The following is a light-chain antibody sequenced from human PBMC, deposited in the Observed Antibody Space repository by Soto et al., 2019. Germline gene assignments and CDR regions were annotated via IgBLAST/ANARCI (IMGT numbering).Light chain of an antibody. Sequence: QSVLTQPASVSGSPGQSITISCTGTSSDVGGYNYVSWYQQHPGKAPKLMIYGVTNRPSGVSYRFSGSKSGNTASLTISGLQAEDDADYYCTSYRSSNTVVFGGGTKLTVL. CDR2: GVT. CDR1: SSDVGGYNY. J-gene: IGLJ2*01. V-gene: IGLV2-14*03. CDR3: TSYRSSNTVV.